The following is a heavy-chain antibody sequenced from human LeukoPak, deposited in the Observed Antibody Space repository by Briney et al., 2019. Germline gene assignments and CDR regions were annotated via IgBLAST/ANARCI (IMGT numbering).Heavy chain of an antibody. Sequence: ASVTVSCKASGYTFTSYYMHWVGQAPGQGVEGRGLINPSGGSTTYAQKFQGRVTMTRDTSTSTVYMELSSLRSEDTAVYYCARLASGVRYFDWLLTSPPGGYFDYWGQGTLVTVSS. CDR2: INPSGGST. V-gene: IGHV1-46*01. CDR1: GYTFTSYY. D-gene: IGHD3-9*01. CDR3: ARLASGVRYFDWLLTSPPGGYFDY. J-gene: IGHJ4*02.